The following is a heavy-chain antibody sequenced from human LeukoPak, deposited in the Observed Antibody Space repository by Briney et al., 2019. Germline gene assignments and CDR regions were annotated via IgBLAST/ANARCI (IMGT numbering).Heavy chain of an antibody. Sequence: GGSLRLSCAASGFVVTANYLAWARQAPGKGLEWVSTISNGGDPFYGDSVKGRSTVSRDESTNTFSLQLDSLRVEDMGVYYCALLSGGTFDYWGQGTQVTVAS. CDR3: ALLSGGTFDY. CDR1: GFVVTANY. D-gene: IGHD2/OR15-2a*01. J-gene: IGHJ4*02. V-gene: IGHV3-53*01. CDR2: ISNGGDP.